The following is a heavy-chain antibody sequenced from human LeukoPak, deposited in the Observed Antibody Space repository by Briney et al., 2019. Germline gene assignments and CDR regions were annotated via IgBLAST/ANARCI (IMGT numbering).Heavy chain of an antibody. CDR3: ARGSHLRLGELSLYRGLDY. V-gene: IGHV1-2*02. D-gene: IGHD3-16*02. J-gene: IGHJ4*02. CDR1: GYTFTFYY. CDR2: IFPNNGNT. Sequence: ASVKVSCKASGYTFTFYYIHWVRQAPGQGLEWMGWIFPNNGNTKYAQKFQGRFTMTRDTSITTAYMELSRLRSDDTAVYYCARGSHLRLGELSLYRGLDYWGQGTLVTVSS.